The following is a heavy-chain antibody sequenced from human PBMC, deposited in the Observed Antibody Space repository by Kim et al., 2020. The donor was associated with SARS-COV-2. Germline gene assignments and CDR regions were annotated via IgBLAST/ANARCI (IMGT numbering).Heavy chain of an antibody. CDR3: ARGDWGSRWVYYYYGMDV. CDR2: MNPNSGNT. D-gene: IGHD7-27*01. V-gene: IGHV1-8*01. CDR1: GYTFTSYD. Sequence: ASVKVSCKASGYTFTSYDINWVRQATGQGLEWMGWMNPNSGNTGYAQKFQGRVTMTRNTSISTAYMELSSLRSEDTAVYYCARGDWGSRWVYYYYGMDVWGQGTTVTVSS. J-gene: IGHJ6*02.